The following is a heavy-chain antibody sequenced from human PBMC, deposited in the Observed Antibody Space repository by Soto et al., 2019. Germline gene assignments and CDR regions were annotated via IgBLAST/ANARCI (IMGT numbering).Heavy chain of an antibody. CDR1: GYTFTTYA. V-gene: IGHV1-3*01. CDR3: AARAGGTTFPLLGY. CDR2: INSGNGDT. Sequence: QAQLVQSGAEVRKPGASVKVSCQASGYTFTTYAIHWVRQAPGQSLAWMGWINSGNGDTKYSQKFQDRVTFTRDTTAGTAYKEVTRLRSEDTAVNFLAARAGGTTFPLLGYWGQATLITVSP. J-gene: IGHJ4*02. D-gene: IGHD2-2*01.